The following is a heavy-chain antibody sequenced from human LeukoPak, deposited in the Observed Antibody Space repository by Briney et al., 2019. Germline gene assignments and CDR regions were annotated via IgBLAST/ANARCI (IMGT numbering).Heavy chain of an antibody. V-gene: IGHV3-30*18. D-gene: IGHD3-3*01. J-gene: IGHJ4*02. CDR3: AKDLVTIFGVVNTPLDY. CDR2: ISYDGSRK. Sequence: PGGALRLSCAASGFTLSSSGMHWVGQAPGKGLEWVGVISYDGSRKYYADSVKGRFTISRDSSKNKLYLHMNSLRAEDTAVYYCAKDLVTIFGVVNTPLDYWGQGTLVTVSS. CDR1: GFTLSSSG.